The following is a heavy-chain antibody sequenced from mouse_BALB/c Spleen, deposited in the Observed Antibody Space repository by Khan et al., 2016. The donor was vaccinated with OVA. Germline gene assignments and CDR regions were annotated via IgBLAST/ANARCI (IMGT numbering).Heavy chain of an antibody. CDR1: GYTFTNYG. Sequence: VQLQESGPELKKPGETVKISCKASGYTFTNYGINWVKQAPGKGLKWMGWINTNTGEPTYAEEFKGRFAFSLETSASTAYLQLNNLKNEDTATDFCARGNYHGSYSWLAYWGQGTLVTVAA. D-gene: IGHD1-1*01. J-gene: IGHJ3*01. V-gene: IGHV9-3*02. CDR2: INTNTGEP. CDR3: ARGNYHGSYSWLAY.